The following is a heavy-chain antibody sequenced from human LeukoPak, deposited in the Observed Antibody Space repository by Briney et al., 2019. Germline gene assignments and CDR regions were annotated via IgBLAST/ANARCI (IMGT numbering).Heavy chain of an antibody. CDR1: GFNVSSNY. J-gene: IGHJ1*01. D-gene: IGHD3-22*01. Sequence: TGGSLRLSCAASGFNVSSNYMSWVRQAPGKGLEWVSAIYSGGSTYYADSVKGRFTISRDNSKNTLYLQMNSLRAEDTAVYYCARDYYDSSGYYYFQHWGQGTLVTFSS. V-gene: IGHV3-53*01. CDR3: ARDYYDSSGYYYFQH. CDR2: IYSGGST.